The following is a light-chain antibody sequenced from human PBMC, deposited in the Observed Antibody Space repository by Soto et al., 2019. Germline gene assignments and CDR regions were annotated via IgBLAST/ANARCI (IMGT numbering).Light chain of an antibody. V-gene: IGLV2-23*01. J-gene: IGLJ1*01. CDR3: CSYAGSGTYV. CDR1: NSDVGSYNL. Sequence: QSALTQPASVSGSPGQSISISCTGTNSDVGSYNLVSWYQQHSGKAPKLMIYEGSKRPSGVSDRFSGSKSGNTASLTISGLQAEDEADYYCCSYAGSGTYVFGTGTKLTVL. CDR2: EGS.